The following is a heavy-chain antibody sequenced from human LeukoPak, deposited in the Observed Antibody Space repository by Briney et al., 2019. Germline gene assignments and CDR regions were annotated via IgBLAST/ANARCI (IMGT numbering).Heavy chain of an antibody. CDR3: ARASSGSYSRYFDY. Sequence: SETLSLTCAVYGGSFSGYYWSWIRQPPGKGLEWIGEINHSGSTNYNPSLESRVTISVDTSKNQFSLNLSSVTAADTAVYYCARASSGSYSRYFDYWGQGTLVTVSS. CDR2: INHSGST. J-gene: IGHJ4*02. D-gene: IGHD1-26*01. V-gene: IGHV4-34*01. CDR1: GGSFSGYY.